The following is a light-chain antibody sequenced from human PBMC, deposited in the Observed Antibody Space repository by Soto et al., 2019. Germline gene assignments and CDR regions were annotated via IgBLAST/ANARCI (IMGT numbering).Light chain of an antibody. Sequence: QTVVTQEPSFSVSPGGTVTLTCGLSSASVSTSYYPSWFQQTPGQAPRTLIYSTTTRSPGVPDRFSGSILENTAALTITGAQADDESVYYCALYMGTGIWVFGGGTKVTVL. CDR1: SASVSTSYY. CDR3: ALYMGTGIWV. V-gene: IGLV8-61*01. J-gene: IGLJ3*02. CDR2: STT.